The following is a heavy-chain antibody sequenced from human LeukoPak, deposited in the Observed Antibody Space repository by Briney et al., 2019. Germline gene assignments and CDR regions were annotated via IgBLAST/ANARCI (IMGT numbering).Heavy chain of an antibody. CDR1: GYIFTTYD. V-gene: IGHV1-8*03. CDR2: MNPNTGNT. D-gene: IGHD3-16*01. Sequence: GASVKVSCKASGYIFTTYDINWVRQATGQGLEWMAWMNPNTGNTGFAQKFQGRVTVSWNTDISTAYMELNSLISEDTAVYYCARFGGRAAKDDRLDYWGQGTLVTVSS. CDR3: ARFGGRAAKDDRLDY. J-gene: IGHJ4*02.